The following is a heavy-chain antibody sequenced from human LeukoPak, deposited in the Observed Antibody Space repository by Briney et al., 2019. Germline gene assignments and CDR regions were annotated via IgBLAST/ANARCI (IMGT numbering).Heavy chain of an antibody. CDR2: INHSGST. D-gene: IGHD6-13*01. CDR3: ARGRYSSSWSYNWSDP. Sequence: SETLSLTCAVYGGSFSGYYWSWIRQPPGKGLEWIGEINHSGSTNYNPSLKSRVTISVDTSKNQFSLKLSSVTAADTAVYYCARGRYSSSWSYNWSDPWGQGTLVTVSS. J-gene: IGHJ5*02. V-gene: IGHV4-34*01. CDR1: GGSFSGYY.